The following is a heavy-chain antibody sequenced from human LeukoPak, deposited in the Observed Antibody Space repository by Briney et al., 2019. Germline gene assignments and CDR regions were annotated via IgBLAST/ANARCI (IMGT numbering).Heavy chain of an antibody. D-gene: IGHD3-22*01. Sequence: GGSLRLSCAASGFSFRHYVMSWVRQAPGKGLEWVSSISRSSDYISYADSVKGRFTISRDNAKNSLYLQMNSLRAEDTAVYYCARDLNYYDSSTYDPYYGMDVWGQGTTVTVSS. CDR1: GFSFRHYV. J-gene: IGHJ6*02. CDR3: ARDLNYYDSSTYDPYYGMDV. CDR2: ISRSSDYI. V-gene: IGHV3-21*01.